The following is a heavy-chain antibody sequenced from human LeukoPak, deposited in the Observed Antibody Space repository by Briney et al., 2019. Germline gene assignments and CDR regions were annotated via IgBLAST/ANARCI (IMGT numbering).Heavy chain of an antibody. CDR2: IHDSGST. V-gene: IGHV4-39*01. J-gene: IGHJ4*02. CDR1: GGSISTRYYY. Sequence: SETLSLTCAVSGGSISTRYYYWGWVRQPPGKGLEWIGTIHDSGSTYYSPSLKSQVTISVDTSNNQFSLKLNSVTAGDTAVYYCASLYFYGSGSFPNYWGRGILVTVST. D-gene: IGHD3-10*01. CDR3: ASLYFYGSGSFPNY.